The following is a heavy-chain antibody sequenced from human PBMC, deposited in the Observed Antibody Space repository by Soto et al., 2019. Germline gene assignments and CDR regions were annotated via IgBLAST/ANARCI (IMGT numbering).Heavy chain of an antibody. CDR1: GFTLSSYW. CDR2: ISPNGNAK. V-gene: IGHV3-7*01. D-gene: IGHD6-13*01. CDR3: ATKVVIAGIGYVDH. J-gene: IGHJ5*02. Sequence: PGGSLRLSCEASGFTLSSYWMSWVRQAPGKGLEWVANISPNGNAKYYVGSVKGRFTISRDNAKNSVYLQMNSLRAEDTSVYYCATKVVIAGIGYVDHWGQGTLVTVS.